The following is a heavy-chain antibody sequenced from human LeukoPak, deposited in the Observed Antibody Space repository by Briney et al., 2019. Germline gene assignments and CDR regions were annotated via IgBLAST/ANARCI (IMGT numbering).Heavy chain of an antibody. J-gene: IGHJ4*02. V-gene: IGHV4-38-2*02. Sequence: SETLSLTCTVSGYSISSGYYWGWIRQPPGKGLEWIGSIYHSGSTYYNPSLKSRVTISVDTSKNQFSLKLSSVTAADTAVYYCARVFGSSWNGNYFDYWGQGTLVTVSS. CDR2: IYHSGST. CDR3: ARVFGSSWNGNYFDY. CDR1: GYSISSGYY. D-gene: IGHD6-6*01.